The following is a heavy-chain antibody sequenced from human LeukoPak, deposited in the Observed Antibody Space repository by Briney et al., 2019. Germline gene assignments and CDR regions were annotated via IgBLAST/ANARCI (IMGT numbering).Heavy chain of an antibody. J-gene: IGHJ5*02. CDR3: ARLGDDYGDSLGWFDP. D-gene: IGHD4-17*01. V-gene: IGHV4-39*07. CDR1: GGSISSSSYY. CDR2: IYYSGST. Sequence: PSETLSLTCTVSGGSISSSSYYWGWIRQPPGKGLEWIGSIYYSGSTYYNPSLKSRVTISVDTSKNQFSLKLSSVTAADTAVYYCARLGDDYGDSLGWFDPWGQGTLVTVSS.